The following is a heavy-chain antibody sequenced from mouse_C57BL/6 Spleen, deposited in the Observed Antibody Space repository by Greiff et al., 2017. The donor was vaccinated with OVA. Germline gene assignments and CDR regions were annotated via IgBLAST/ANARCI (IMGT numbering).Heavy chain of an antibody. V-gene: IGHV3-6*01. J-gene: IGHJ4*01. CDR2: ISYDGSI. CDR3: ARDGYYGNYGAMDY. D-gene: IGHD2-1*01. CDR1: GYSITSGYY. Sequence: EVKLVESGPGLVKPSQSLSLTCSVTGYSITSGYYWNWIRQFPGNKLEWMGYISYDGSINYNPSLKNRISITRDTSKNQFFLKLNSVTTEDTATYYCARDGYYGNYGAMDYWGQGTSVTVSS.